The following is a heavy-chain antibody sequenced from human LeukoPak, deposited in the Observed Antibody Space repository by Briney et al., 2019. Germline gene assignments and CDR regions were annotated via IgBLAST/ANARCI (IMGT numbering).Heavy chain of an antibody. J-gene: IGHJ4*02. CDR2: ISGSGGST. CDR3: AKGNPLFYFDY. D-gene: IGHD2-21*01. Sequence: PGGSLRLSCAASGFTFSSSAMRWVRQTPGKGLEWVSSISGSGGSTYYADSVKGRFTISRDSSKNTVYLQMNSLRAEDTAVYYCAKGNPLFYFDYWGQGTLVTVSS. CDR1: GFTFSSSA. V-gene: IGHV3-23*01.